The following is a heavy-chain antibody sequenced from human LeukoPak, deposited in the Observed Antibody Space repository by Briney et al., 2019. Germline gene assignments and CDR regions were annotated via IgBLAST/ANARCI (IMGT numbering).Heavy chain of an antibody. CDR3: ARLGSSGWTSDY. CDR2: ISGYNGNT. V-gene: IGHV1-18*01. D-gene: IGHD6-19*01. Sequence: ASVKVSCKASGYTFTMYGISWVRQAPGQGLEWMGWISGYNGNTIYALKLQGRVTMTTDTSTSTAYMELRSLRSDDTAVYYCARLGSSGWTSDYWGQGTLVTASS. J-gene: IGHJ4*02. CDR1: GYTFTMYG.